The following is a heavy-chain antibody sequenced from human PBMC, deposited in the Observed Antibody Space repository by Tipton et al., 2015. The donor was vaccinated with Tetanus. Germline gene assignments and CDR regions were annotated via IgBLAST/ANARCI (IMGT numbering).Heavy chain of an antibody. CDR2: IYTSGST. CDR3: ARVRSAAYTTNWYSGDNWFDP. CDR1: GGSSSGYY. V-gene: IGHV4-4*07. Sequence: TLSLTCTVYGGSSSGYYWNWIRQPAGKGLEWIGRIYTSGSTNYNPSLKSRVTMSVDTSENQFSLKLSSVIAADTAIYYCARVRSAAYTTNWYSGDNWFDPWGQGTLVTVSS. J-gene: IGHJ5*02. D-gene: IGHD6-13*01.